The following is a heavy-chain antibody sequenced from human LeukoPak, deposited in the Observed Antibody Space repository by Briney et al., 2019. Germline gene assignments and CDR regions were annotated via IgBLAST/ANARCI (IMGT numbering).Heavy chain of an antibody. D-gene: IGHD6-6*01. Sequence: SETLSLTCTVSGVSISSYYWSWIRQPPGKGLEWIGYIYYSGSTNYNPSLKSRVTISVDTSKNQFSLKLSSVTAADTAVYYCARGGSSYYFDYWGQGTLVTVSS. J-gene: IGHJ4*02. CDR2: IYYSGST. CDR3: ARGGSSYYFDY. V-gene: IGHV4-59*01. CDR1: GVSISSYY.